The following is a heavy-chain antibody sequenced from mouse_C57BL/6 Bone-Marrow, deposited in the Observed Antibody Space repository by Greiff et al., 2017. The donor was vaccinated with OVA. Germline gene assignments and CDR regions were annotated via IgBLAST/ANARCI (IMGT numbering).Heavy chain of an antibody. CDR1: GFNIKDDY. V-gene: IGHV14-4*01. J-gene: IGHJ1*03. CDR3: TTDYGSSYWYFDV. CDR2: IDPENGDT. Sequence: VQLQQSGAELVRPGASVKLSCTASGFNIKDDYMHWVKQRPEHGLEWIGWIDPENGDTEYASKFQGKATITADTSSNTAYLQLSSLTSEDTAVYYCTTDYGSSYWYFDVWGTGTTVTVSS. D-gene: IGHD1-1*01.